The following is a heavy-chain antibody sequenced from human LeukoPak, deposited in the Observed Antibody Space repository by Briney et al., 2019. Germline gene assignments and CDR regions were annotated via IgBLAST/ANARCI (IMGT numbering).Heavy chain of an antibody. V-gene: IGHV4-34*01. CDR1: GGSISSYY. CDR2: INHSGST. CDR3: ARVRYCFNGVCDITSPDKYYFDY. J-gene: IGHJ4*02. Sequence: SETLSLTCTVSGGSISSYYWSWIRQPPGKGLEWIGEINHSGSTNYNPSLKSRVTISVDTSKNQFSLKLSSVTAADTAVYYCARVRYCFNGVCDITSPDKYYFDYWGQGTLVTVSS. D-gene: IGHD2-8*01.